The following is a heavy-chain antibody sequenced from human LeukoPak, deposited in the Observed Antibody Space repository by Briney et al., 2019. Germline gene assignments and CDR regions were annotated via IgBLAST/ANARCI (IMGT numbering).Heavy chain of an antibody. V-gene: IGHV4-59*01. CDR3: ARGGYTYGFDAFDI. D-gene: IGHD5-18*01. J-gene: IGHJ3*02. CDR2: KYYSGRT. Sequence: ASETLSLTCTVSGGSISSYYWSWIRQPPGKGLAWIGYKYYSGRTNYNPSLKSRVTISVDTSKNQFSLKLSSVTAADTAVYYCARGGYTYGFDAFDIWGQGTMVTVSS. CDR1: GGSISSYY.